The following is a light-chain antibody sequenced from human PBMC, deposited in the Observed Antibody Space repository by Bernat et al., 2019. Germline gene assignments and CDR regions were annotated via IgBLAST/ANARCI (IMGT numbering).Light chain of an antibody. CDR3: SSYAGSKNYV. Sequence: QSALAQPPSASGSPGQSVTISCTGTISDVGVYNYVSWYQQHPGKAPKLIIYEVSQRPPGVPDRFSGSKSGNTASLTVAGLQAEDEADYYCSSYAGSKNYVFGGGTRVTVL. V-gene: IGLV2-8*01. CDR2: EVS. CDR1: ISDVGVYNY. J-gene: IGLJ1*01.